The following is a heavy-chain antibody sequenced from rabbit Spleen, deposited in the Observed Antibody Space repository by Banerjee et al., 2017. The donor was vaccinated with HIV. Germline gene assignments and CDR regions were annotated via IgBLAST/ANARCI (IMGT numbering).Heavy chain of an antibody. CDR2: IYVGFNAHT. J-gene: IGHJ3*01. V-gene: IGHV1S40*01. CDR3: ARDLVTAIGWNFAL. CDR1: GFDFSSGCY. D-gene: IGHD7-1*01. Sequence: QSLEESGGDLVKPGGTLTLSCKASGFDFSSGCYMCWVRQAPGKGLEWIGCIYVGFNAHTYYASWAKGRFTISKTSSTTVTLQMTSLTAADTATYFCARDLVTAIGWNFALWGQGTLVTVS.